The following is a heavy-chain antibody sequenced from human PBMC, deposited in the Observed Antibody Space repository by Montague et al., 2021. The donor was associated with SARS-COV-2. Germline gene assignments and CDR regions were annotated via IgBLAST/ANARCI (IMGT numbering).Heavy chain of an antibody. CDR2: IYYSGST. Sequence: SETLSLTCTVSGGSIRTSSYYWGWIRQPPGKGLDWIGSIYYSGSTYYNPSLKSRVTISVDTSKNQFSLTLSSVTAADTAVYYCAMRGGALDAFDIWGQGTMVIVSS. J-gene: IGHJ3*02. CDR3: AMRGGALDAFDI. CDR1: GGSIRTSSYY. D-gene: IGHD4-17*01. V-gene: IGHV4-39*01.